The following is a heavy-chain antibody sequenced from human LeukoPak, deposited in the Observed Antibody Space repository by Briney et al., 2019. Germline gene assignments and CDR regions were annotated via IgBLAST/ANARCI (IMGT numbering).Heavy chain of an antibody. CDR2: IYYSGST. V-gene: IGHV4-59*12. J-gene: IGHJ5*02. D-gene: IGHD4-17*01. CDR3: ARGRPLTVTNRRWFDP. Sequence: KPSETLSLTGTVSGGSISSYYWSWIRQPPGKGLEWIGYIYYSGSTNYNPSLKSRVTISVDTSKNQFSLKLSSVTAADTAVYYCARGRPLTVTNRRWFDPWGQGTLVTVSS. CDR1: GGSISSYY.